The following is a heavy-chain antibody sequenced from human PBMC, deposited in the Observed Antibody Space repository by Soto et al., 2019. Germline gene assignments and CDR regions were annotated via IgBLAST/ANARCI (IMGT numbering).Heavy chain of an antibody. D-gene: IGHD6-13*01. CDR1: GFTFSSYW. V-gene: IGHV3-23*01. CDR2: LSDSGGSR. CDR3: AKVSSSWYAGFFDL. Sequence: PGGSLRLSCAASGFTFSSYWMHWVRQAPGKGLEWVSGLSDSGGSRYYADSVKGRFTISRDNSMNTLYLQMKTLRAEDTAVYYCAKVSSSWYAGFFDLWGQGTLVTVSS. J-gene: IGHJ4*02.